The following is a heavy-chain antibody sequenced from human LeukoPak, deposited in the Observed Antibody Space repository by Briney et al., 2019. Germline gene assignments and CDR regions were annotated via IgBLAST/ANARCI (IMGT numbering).Heavy chain of an antibody. CDR3: ARDTDIGTILTGLL. CDR2: INPNSGGT. D-gene: IGHD3-9*01. CDR1: GYTFTGYY. J-gene: IGHJ4*02. V-gene: IGHV1-2*02. Sequence: GASVKVSCKASGYTFTGYYMHWVRQAPGQGLEWMGWINPNSGGTNYAQKFQGRVTMTRDTSISTAYMELSRLRSDDTAVYYCARDTDIGTILTGLLWGQGTLVTVSS.